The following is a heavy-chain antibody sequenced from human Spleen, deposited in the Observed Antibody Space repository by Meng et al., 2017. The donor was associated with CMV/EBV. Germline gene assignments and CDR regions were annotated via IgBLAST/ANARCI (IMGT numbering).Heavy chain of an antibody. J-gene: IGHJ4*02. CDR1: DFTVRSHS. CDR2: ISSSSSYI. CDR3: ARYTPDPNFDY. V-gene: IGHV3-21*01. Sequence: SCAASDFTVRSHSRNGVRQAPGKGLEWVSAISSSSSYIYYADSVKGRFTISRDNAKNSLYLQMNSLRAEYTAVYYCARYTPDPNFDYWGQGTLVTVSS. D-gene: IGHD2-2*02.